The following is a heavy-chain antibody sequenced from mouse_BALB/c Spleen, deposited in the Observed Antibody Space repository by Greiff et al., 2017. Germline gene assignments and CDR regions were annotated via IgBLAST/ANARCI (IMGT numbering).Heavy chain of an antibody. J-gene: IGHJ3*01. V-gene: IGHV1-63*02. CDR1: GYTFTNYW. CDR2: IYPGGGYT. CDR3: ARAGSSGYVTFAY. Sequence: VQLQQSGAELVRPGTSVKISCKASGYTFTNYWLGWVKQRPGHGLEWIGDIYPGGGYTNYNEKFKGKATLTADTSSSTSYMQLSSLTSEDSAVYFCARAGSSGYVTFAYWGQGTLVTVSA. D-gene: IGHD3-1*01.